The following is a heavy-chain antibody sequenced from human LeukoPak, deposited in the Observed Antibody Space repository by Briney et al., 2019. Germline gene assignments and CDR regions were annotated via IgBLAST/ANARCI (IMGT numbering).Heavy chain of an antibody. V-gene: IGHV3-30*02. CDR3: AKDRSYYGSGSYVFDY. CDR2: IRYDGSNK. Sequence: GGSLRLSCAASGFTFSSHGMHWVRQAPGKGLEWVAFIRYDGSNKYYADSVKGRFTISRDNSKNTLYLQMNSLRAEDTAIYYCAKDRSYYGSGSYVFDYWGQGTLVTVSS. D-gene: IGHD3-10*01. CDR1: GFTFSSHG. J-gene: IGHJ4*02.